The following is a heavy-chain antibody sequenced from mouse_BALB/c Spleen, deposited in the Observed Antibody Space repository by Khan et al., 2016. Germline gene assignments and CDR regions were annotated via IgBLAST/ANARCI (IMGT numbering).Heavy chain of an antibody. D-gene: IGHD1-1*01. CDR3: ASPYYSGISFAY. V-gene: IGHV4-1*02. Sequence: EVKLLESGGGLVQPGGSLKLSCAASGFDFSRYWMSWVRQAPGKGLEWIGEINPDSSTINYTPSLKDKFIISRDNAKNSLYLQMSTVRSEDTALYNCASPYYSGISFAYWGRGTLVTFSA. CDR1: GFDFSRYW. J-gene: IGHJ3*01. CDR2: INPDSSTI.